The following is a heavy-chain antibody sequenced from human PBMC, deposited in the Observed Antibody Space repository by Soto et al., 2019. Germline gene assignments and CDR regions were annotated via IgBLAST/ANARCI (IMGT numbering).Heavy chain of an antibody. CDR3: ARDQNGSGNYYTRYFDY. V-gene: IGHV4-59*12. CDR2: IYYTGTT. CDR1: GGSIRDYY. D-gene: IGHD3-10*01. Sequence: SETLSLTCTVSGGSIRDYYWVWIRQSPGKGLDWIGYIYYTGTTKYNPSLKSRVTISVDSSKNQFSLELDSVTAADTAVYYCARDQNGSGNYYTRYFDYWGQGTLVTVSS. J-gene: IGHJ4*02.